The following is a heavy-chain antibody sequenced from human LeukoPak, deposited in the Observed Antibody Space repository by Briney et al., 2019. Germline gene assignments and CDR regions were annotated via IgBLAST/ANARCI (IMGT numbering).Heavy chain of an antibody. J-gene: IGHJ4*02. D-gene: IGHD6-6*01. V-gene: IGHV3-23*01. CDR1: GFTFSSLA. Sequence: GGSLRLSCTASGFTFSSLAMHWVRQAPGKGLEGVSGISGSGDATYYADSVRGRFTVARDNSKNTLYLQMGSMRAEDTALYFCARVLSIGFTYDYWGPGTLVTVSS. CDR2: ISGSGDAT. CDR3: ARVLSIGFTYDY.